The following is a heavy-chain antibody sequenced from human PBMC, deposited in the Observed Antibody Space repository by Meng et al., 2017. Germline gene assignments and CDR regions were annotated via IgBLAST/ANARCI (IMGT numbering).Heavy chain of an antibody. Sequence: SVKVSCKASGGTFSSYAISWVRQAPGQGLEWMGGIIPIFGTANYAQKFQGRVTITTDESTSTAYMELSSLRSEDTAVYYCATPQRWLVDGDYDFGMDVWGRGATVTVSS. J-gene: IGHJ6*02. CDR3: ATPQRWLVDGDYDFGMDV. CDR1: GGTFSSYA. V-gene: IGHV1-69*05. D-gene: IGHD6-19*01. CDR2: IIPIFGTA.